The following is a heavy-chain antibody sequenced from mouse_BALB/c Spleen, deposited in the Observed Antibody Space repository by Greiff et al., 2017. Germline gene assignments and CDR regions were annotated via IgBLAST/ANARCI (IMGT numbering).Heavy chain of an antibody. D-gene: IGHD2-12*01. J-gene: IGHJ2*01. CDR1: GYSFTGYF. CDR2: INPYNGDT. V-gene: IGHV1-20*02. Sequence: EVHLVESGPELVKPGASVKISCKASGYSFTGYFMNWVMQSHGKSLEWIGRINPYNGDTFYNQKFKGKATLTVDKSSSTAHMELRSLASEDSAVYYCARRENDEGYFDYWGQGTTRKVSS. CDR3: ARRENDEGYFDY.